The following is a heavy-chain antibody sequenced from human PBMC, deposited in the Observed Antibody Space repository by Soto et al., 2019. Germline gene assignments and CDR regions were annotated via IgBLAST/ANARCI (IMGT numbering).Heavy chain of an antibody. V-gene: IGHV5-51*01. J-gene: IGHJ4*02. CDR2: IYPGDSET. D-gene: IGHD3-22*01. CDR1: GYSFISYW. Sequence: LGESLKISCKASGYSFISYWIGWVRQMPGKGLEWMGIIYPGDSETKYSPPFQGQVTMSADKSITTAYLQWSSLKASDTAMYYCARVHYDYDSGGYSRAYDSWGQGTLVTVSS. CDR3: ARVHYDYDSGGYSRAYDS.